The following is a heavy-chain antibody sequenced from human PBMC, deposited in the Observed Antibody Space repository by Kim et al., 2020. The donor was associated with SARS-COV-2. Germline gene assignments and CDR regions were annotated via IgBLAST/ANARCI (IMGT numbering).Heavy chain of an antibody. Sequence: SETLSLTCAVYGGSFSGYYWSWIRQPPGKGLEWIGEINHSGSTNYNPSLKSRVTISVDTSKNQFSLKLSSVTAADTAVYYCARGGGYNFPVDYWGQGTLVTVSS. CDR1: GGSFSGYY. V-gene: IGHV4-34*01. CDR3: ARGGGYNFPVDY. D-gene: IGHD5-12*01. J-gene: IGHJ4*02. CDR2: INHSGST.